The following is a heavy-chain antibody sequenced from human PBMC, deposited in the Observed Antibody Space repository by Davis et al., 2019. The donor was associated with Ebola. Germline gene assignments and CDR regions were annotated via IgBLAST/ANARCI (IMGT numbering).Heavy chain of an antibody. CDR2: IYYSGST. V-gene: IGHV4-39*01. D-gene: IGHD2-2*02. Sequence: SETLSLTCTVSGGSISGSSYYWGWIRQPPGKGLEWIGSIYYSGSTYYNPSLKSRVTISVDTSKNQFSLKLSSVTAADTAVYYCARQHAYCSSTSCHRGYGMDVWGQGTTVTVSS. J-gene: IGHJ6*02. CDR3: ARQHAYCSSTSCHRGYGMDV. CDR1: GGSISGSSYY.